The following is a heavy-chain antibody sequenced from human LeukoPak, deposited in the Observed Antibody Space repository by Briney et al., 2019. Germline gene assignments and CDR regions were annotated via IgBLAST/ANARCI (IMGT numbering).Heavy chain of an antibody. J-gene: IGHJ4*02. CDR1: GFTFNNYN. CDR3: AREDSSGWYGY. V-gene: IGHV3-21*01. Sequence: PGGSLRLSCAASGFTFNNYNMNWVRQAPGKALEWVSSITSSGTYIFYADSVKGRFTISRDNAKNSLYLQMNSLGPEDTAVYYCAREDSSGWYGYWGQGTLVTVSS. CDR2: ITSSGTYI. D-gene: IGHD6-19*01.